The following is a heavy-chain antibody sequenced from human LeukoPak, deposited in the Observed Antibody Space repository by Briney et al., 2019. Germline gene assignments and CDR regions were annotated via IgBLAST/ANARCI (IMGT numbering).Heavy chain of an antibody. Sequence: GGSLRLSCAASGFTFSIYAMSWVRQAPGKGLEWVSGISAGGASTYYADSGEGPLTISRDNSTKTLYLQMNSPRAEDTAVYYCANWRGDFRYFDSWGQGTLVTVSS. CDR3: ANWRGDFRYFDS. V-gene: IGHV3-23*01. CDR2: ISAGGAST. CDR1: GFTFSIYA. J-gene: IGHJ4*02. D-gene: IGHD2-21*02.